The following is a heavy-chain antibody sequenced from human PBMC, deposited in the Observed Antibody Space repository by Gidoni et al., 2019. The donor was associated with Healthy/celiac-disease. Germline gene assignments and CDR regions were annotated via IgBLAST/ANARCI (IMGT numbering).Heavy chain of an antibody. D-gene: IGHD2-2*01. CDR2: INPSGGST. CDR1: GYTCTSYY. CDR3: ATDIVVVPAAGGYYYYGMDV. J-gene: IGHJ6*02. V-gene: IGHV1-46*01. Sequence: QVQLVQSGAEVKKPGASVKVSCKASGYTCTSYYMYWVRQAPGQGLEWMGIINPSGGSTSYALKFQGRVTMTRDTSTSTIYLELSSLSSEDTAVYYCATDIVVVPAAGGYYYYGMDVWGQGTTVTVSS.